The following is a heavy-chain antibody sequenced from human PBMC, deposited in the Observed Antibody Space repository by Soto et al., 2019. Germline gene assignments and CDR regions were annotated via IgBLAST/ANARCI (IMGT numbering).Heavy chain of an antibody. Sequence: QVQVVQSGGEMKKPGASVKVSCKPSAYNLAGDGFTWVRQAPGQGLEWMGWINVHSGDTNYAQKFQDRFSLTTDTSTRTVYMELRNLRSDDTAVYYRARRGNPLMDAWGQGTTVIVSS. CDR2: INVHSGDT. V-gene: IGHV1-18*01. CDR1: AYNLAGDG. J-gene: IGHJ6*02. CDR3: ARRGNPLMDA.